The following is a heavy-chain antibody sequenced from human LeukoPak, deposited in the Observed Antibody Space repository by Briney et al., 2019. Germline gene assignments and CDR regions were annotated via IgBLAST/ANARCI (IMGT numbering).Heavy chain of an antibody. CDR3: ARGHFYYGSGSYFVPSYYGMDV. CDR1: GFTFSSYG. V-gene: IGHV3-33*01. J-gene: IGHJ6*04. CDR2: IWYDGSNK. D-gene: IGHD3-10*01. Sequence: PGGSLRLSCAASGFTFSSYGMHWVRQAPGKGLEWVAVIWYDGSNKYYADSVKGRFTISRDNSKNTLYLQMNSLRAEDTAVYYCARGHFYYGSGSYFVPSYYGMDVWGKGTTVTVSS.